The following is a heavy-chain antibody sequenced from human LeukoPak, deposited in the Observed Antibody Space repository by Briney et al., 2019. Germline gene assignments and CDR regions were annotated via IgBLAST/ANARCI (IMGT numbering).Heavy chain of an antibody. V-gene: IGHV3-30*02. CDR3: AKSEVSDFWSGYSYYFDY. J-gene: IGHJ4*02. CDR2: IWYDGSNK. D-gene: IGHD3-3*01. Sequence: GGSLRLSCAASGFTLSSYGMHWVRQAPGKGLEWVAVIWYDGSNKYSADSVKGRFTISRDNSKNTLYLQMNSLRAEDTAVYYCAKSEVSDFWSGYSYYFDYWGQGTLVTVSS. CDR1: GFTLSSYG.